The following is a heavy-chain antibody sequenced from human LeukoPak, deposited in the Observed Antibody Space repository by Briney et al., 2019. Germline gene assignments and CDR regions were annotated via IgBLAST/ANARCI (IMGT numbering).Heavy chain of an antibody. CDR1: GGSISSYY. V-gene: IGHV4-59*01. CDR2: IYYSGYT. Sequence: SETLSLTCTVSGGSISSYYWSWIRQPPGKGLEWIGCIYYSGYTNYKSSLKSRVTISVDTSKNQFSLKLSSVTAADTAVYYCARTTMVRGTYYMDVWGKGTTVTASS. CDR3: ARTTMVRGTYYMDV. J-gene: IGHJ6*03. D-gene: IGHD3-10*01.